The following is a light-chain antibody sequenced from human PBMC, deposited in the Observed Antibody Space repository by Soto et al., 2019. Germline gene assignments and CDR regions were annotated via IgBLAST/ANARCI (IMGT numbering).Light chain of an antibody. J-gene: IGLJ3*02. Sequence: QSALTQPASVSGSPGQSITISCTGTSSDVGVYNYVAWHQQHPVKAPKLIIYHVKNRPSGVSNRFSGSKSGNTASLIISGLQADDEADYYCSSLTTSSTWVFGGGTKLTVL. CDR3: SSLTTSSTWV. CDR2: HVK. CDR1: SSDVGVYNY. V-gene: IGLV2-14*01.